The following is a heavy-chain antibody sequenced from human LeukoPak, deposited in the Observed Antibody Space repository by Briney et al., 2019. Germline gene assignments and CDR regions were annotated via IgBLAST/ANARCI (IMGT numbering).Heavy chain of an antibody. CDR1: GGSISSHY. J-gene: IGHJ5*02. CDR2: IYYSGST. D-gene: IGHD6-13*01. CDR3: ARGFRAAAPSTFDP. Sequence: SETLSLTCTVSGGSISSHYWSWIWQPPGKGLEWIGYIYYSGSTNYNPSLKSRVTISVDTSKNQFSLKLSSVTAADTAVYYCARGFRAAAPSTFDPWGQGTLVTVSS. V-gene: IGHV4-59*11.